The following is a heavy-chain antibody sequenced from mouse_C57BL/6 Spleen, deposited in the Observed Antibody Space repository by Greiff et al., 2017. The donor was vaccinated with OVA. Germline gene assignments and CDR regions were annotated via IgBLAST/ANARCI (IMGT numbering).Heavy chain of an antibody. Sequence: QVQLKQSGAELARPGASVKMSCKASGYTFTSYTMHWVKQRPGQGLEWIGYINPSSGYTKYNQKFKDKATLTADKSSSTAYMQLSSLTSEDSAVYYCARSEDYGSSYVWFAYWGQGTLVTVSA. D-gene: IGHD1-1*01. CDR2: INPSSGYT. V-gene: IGHV1-4*01. CDR1: GYTFTSYT. CDR3: ARSEDYGSSYVWFAY. J-gene: IGHJ3*01.